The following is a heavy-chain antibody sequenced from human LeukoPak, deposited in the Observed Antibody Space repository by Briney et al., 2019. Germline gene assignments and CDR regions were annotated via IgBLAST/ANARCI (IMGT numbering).Heavy chain of an antibody. CDR3: AGLAAAGMEDY. V-gene: IGHV3-66*01. J-gene: IGHJ4*02. CDR1: EFSVGSNY. CDR2: IYSGGST. Sequence: GGSLRLSCAASEFSVGSNYMTWVRQAPGKGLEWVSLIYSGGSTYYADSVKGRFTISRDNSKNTLYLQMNSLRAEDTAVYYCAGLAAAGMEDYWGQGTLVTVSS. D-gene: IGHD6-13*01.